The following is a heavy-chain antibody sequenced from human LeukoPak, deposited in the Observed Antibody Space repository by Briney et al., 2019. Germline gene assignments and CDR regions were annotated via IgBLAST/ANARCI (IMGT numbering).Heavy chain of an antibody. Sequence: PSETLSLTCAVYGGSFCGYYWSWVRQPPGKGLEWIGEIHDSGGTNYNPSPTSRVTMSVDTSKNQFSLKLSSVPAADTAVYYCARDPNGDYDWGQGTLVTVSS. J-gene: IGHJ4*02. CDR1: GGSFCGYY. V-gene: IGHV4-34*01. D-gene: IGHD4-17*01. CDR2: IHDSGGT. CDR3: ARDPNGDYD.